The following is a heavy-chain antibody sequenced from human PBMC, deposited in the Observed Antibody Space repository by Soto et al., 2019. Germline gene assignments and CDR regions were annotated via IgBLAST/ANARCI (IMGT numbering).Heavy chain of an antibody. Sequence: QVQLVQSGAEVKKPGSSVKVSCKASGGTFSSYAISWVRQAPGQGLEWMGGIIPIFGTANYAQKFQGRVTITADESTSTAYMELGSLRSEDTAVYYCARDTSWGEAVTPGFDYWGQGTLVTVSS. CDR3: ARDTSWGEAVTPGFDY. D-gene: IGHD3-16*01. CDR1: GGTFSSYA. J-gene: IGHJ4*02. CDR2: IIPIFGTA. V-gene: IGHV1-69*12.